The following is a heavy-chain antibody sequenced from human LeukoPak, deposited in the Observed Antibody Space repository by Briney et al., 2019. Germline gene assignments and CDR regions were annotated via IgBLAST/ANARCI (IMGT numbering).Heavy chain of an antibody. CDR3: ARGPVYDYGVDY. Sequence: SETLSLTCTVSGGSISSSSYYWGWIRQPPGKGLEWIGSIYYSGSTYYNPSLKSRVTISVDTSKNQFSLKLSSVTAADTAVYYCARGPVYDYGVDYWGQGTLVTVSS. CDR2: IYYSGST. V-gene: IGHV4-39*07. J-gene: IGHJ4*02. CDR1: GGSISSSSYY. D-gene: IGHD4-17*01.